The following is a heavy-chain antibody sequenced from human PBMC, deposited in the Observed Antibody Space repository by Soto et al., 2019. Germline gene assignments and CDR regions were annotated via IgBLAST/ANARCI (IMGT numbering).Heavy chain of an antibody. CDR3: AKPTSTSYYYRSDMDV. J-gene: IGHJ6*02. D-gene: IGHD2-2*01. Sequence: EEQLVESGGGLVQPGRSLSLSCVASGFKFGDYAMHWVRQAPGKGLEWVSGITWDSGSIAYADSVKGRFTISRDNTKNSLLLQMTSLTTEDTALYYCAKPTSTSYYYRSDMDVWGQGTTVTVSS. CDR1: GFKFGDYA. CDR2: ITWDSGSI. V-gene: IGHV3-9*01.